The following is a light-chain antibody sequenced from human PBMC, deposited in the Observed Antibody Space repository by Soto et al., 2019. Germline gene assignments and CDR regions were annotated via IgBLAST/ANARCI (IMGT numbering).Light chain of an antibody. CDR3: QQLNSYPPT. Sequence: DIQLTHSPSFLSASVGDRVTITCRARQGISSYLAWYQQKPGKAPKLRIYAASTLQSGVPSSFSGRVSGTEFTLTIRSLQPEYFATYYCQQLNSYPPTFGRGTKVEIK. CDR2: AAS. J-gene: IGKJ4*01. CDR1: QGISSY. V-gene: IGKV1-9*01.